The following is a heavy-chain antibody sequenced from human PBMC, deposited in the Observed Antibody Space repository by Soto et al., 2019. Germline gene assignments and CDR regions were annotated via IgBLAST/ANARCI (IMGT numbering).Heavy chain of an antibody. CDR2: IIPILGTA. CDR1: GCTFSSYA. CDR3: ARGLTWQNSSSSVFWFDP. D-gene: IGHD6-6*01. J-gene: IGHJ5*02. Sequence: SVKVSCKASGCTFSSYAISWLRQAPGQGLEWMGGIIPILGTANYAQKFQGRVTITADESTSTAYMELSSLRSEDTAVYYCARGLTWQNSSSSVFWFDPWGQGTLVTVSS. V-gene: IGHV1-69*01.